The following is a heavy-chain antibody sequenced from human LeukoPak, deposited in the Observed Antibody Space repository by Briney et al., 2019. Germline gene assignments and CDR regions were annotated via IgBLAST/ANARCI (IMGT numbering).Heavy chain of an antibody. CDR1: GGSISSYY. CDR3: ARDPAAAYFDY. J-gene: IGHJ4*02. Sequence: PSETLSLTCTVSGGSISSYYWSWIRQPPGKGLEWIGYIYYSGSTNYNPSLKSLVTISVDTSKKQFSLKLSSVTAADTAVYYCARDPAAAYFDYWGQGTLVTVSS. D-gene: IGHD6-13*01. CDR2: IYYSGST. V-gene: IGHV4-59*01.